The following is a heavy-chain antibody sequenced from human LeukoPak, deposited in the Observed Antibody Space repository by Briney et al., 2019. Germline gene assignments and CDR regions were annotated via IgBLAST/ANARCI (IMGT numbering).Heavy chain of an antibody. CDR2: ISSSSSTI. J-gene: IGHJ3*02. CDR3: AFPYFFVDAFDI. D-gene: IGHD2-15*01. CDR1: GFTFSSYS. Sequence: GSLRLSCAASGFTFSSYSMNWVRQAPGKGLEWVSYISSSSSTIYYADSVKGRFTTSRDNAKNSLYLQMNSLRAEDTAVYYCAFPYFFVDAFDIWGQGTMVTVSS. V-gene: IGHV3-48*01.